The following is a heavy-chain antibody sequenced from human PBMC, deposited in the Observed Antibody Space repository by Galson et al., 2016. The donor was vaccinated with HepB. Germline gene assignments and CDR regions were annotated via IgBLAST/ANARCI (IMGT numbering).Heavy chain of an antibody. CDR2: IYSSGTT. CDR1: GDSISTGGYH. D-gene: IGHD4-11*01. Sequence: TLSLTCSVSGDSISTGGYHWIWIRQRPGKGPEWIGYIYSSGTTYYTPSLKSRITISLDISKNQVSLKLNSVTAADTAVYYCARGTDFSILYWGQGTLVTVSS. CDR3: ARGTDFSILY. V-gene: IGHV4-31*03. J-gene: IGHJ4*02.